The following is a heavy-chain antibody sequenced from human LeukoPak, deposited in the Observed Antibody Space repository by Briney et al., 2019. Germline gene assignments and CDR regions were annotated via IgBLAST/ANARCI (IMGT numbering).Heavy chain of an antibody. D-gene: IGHD2-15*01. Sequence: GGSLRLSCAASGFNFDNYAMTWVRQAPGKGLEWVSALSESGTSTYYAGSVKGRFTISRDNSKNTVYLRVDSLRAEDTAIYYCAKNTAALSFVIDSWGQGTLLTVSS. CDR1: GFNFDNYA. CDR2: LSESGTST. V-gene: IGHV3-23*01. CDR3: AKNTAALSFVIDS. J-gene: IGHJ4*02.